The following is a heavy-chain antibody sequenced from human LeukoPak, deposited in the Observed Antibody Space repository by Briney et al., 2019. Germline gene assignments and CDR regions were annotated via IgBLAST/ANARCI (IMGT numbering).Heavy chain of an antibody. V-gene: IGHV3-23*01. D-gene: IGHD1-26*01. CDR1: GFIFSNYG. J-gene: IGHJ4*02. CDR3: ARAIVGATTRSFDY. CDR2: ISTSGAST. Sequence: SGGSLRLSCAASGFIFSNYGMNWVRQAPGKGLEWVSAISTSGASTYYADSVKGRFSISRDNSRNTLYLQMNSLRAEDTAVFYCARAIVGATTRSFDYWGQGTLVTVSS.